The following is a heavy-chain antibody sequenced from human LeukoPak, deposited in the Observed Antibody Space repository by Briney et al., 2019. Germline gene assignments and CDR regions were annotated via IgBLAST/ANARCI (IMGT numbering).Heavy chain of an antibody. D-gene: IGHD2-2*02. V-gene: IGHV4-34*01. CDR1: GGSFSGYY. J-gene: IGHJ5*02. Sequence: PSETLSLTCAVYGGSFSGYYWSWIRQPPGKGLEWIGEINHSGSTNYNPSLKSRVTISVDTSKNQFSLKLSSVTAADTAVYYCARGRGYCSSTSCYTRGITGTLGFDPWGQGTLVTVSS. CDR3: ARGRGYCSSTSCYTRGITGTLGFDP. CDR2: INHSGST.